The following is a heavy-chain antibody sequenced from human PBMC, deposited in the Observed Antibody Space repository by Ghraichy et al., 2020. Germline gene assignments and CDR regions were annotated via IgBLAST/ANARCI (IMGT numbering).Heavy chain of an antibody. J-gene: IGHJ6*02. CDR3: ARAPSGYGMDV. CDR2: IYSGGST. CDR1: GFTVSSNY. Sequence: GGSLRLSCAASGFTVSSNYMSWVRQAPGKGLEWVSVIYSGGSTYYADSVKGRFTISRDNSKNTLYLQMNSLRAEDTALYYCARAPSGYGMDVWGQGTTVTVSS. V-gene: IGHV3-66*01. D-gene: IGHD2-15*01.